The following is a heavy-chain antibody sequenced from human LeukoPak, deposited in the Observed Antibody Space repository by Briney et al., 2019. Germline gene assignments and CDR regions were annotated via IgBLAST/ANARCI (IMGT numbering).Heavy chain of an antibody. CDR3: ARDHSPDYYYYGMDV. J-gene: IGHJ6*02. D-gene: IGHD2-15*01. CDR1: GFTFSNYG. V-gene: IGHV3-30*03. Sequence: GGSLRLSCAASGFTFSNYGMHWVRQAPGKGLEWVAVISYTGHTQYYLDSVKGRFTISRDNSKNTLYLQMNSLRAEDTAVYYCARDHSPDYYYYGMDVWGQGTTVTVSS. CDR2: ISYTGHTQ.